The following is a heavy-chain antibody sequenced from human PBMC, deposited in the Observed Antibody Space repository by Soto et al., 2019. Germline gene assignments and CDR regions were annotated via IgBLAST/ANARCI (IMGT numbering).Heavy chain of an antibody. D-gene: IGHD3-10*01. V-gene: IGHV1-46*03. Sequence: ASVKVSCKASGYTFTSYYMHWVRQAPGQGLEWMGIINPSGGSTSYAQKFQGRVTMTRDTSTSTVYMELSSLRSEDTAVYYCARELITMVRGVIGWFDPWGQGTLVTVSS. CDR2: INPSGGST. CDR1: GYTFTSYY. J-gene: IGHJ5*02. CDR3: ARELITMVRGVIGWFDP.